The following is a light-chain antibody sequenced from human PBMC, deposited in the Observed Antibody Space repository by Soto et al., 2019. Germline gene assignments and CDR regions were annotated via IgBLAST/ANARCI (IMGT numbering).Light chain of an antibody. J-gene: IGKJ1*01. CDR3: QQYNSYSSWT. CDR1: QNIRSW. V-gene: IGKV1-5*01. Sequence: DIQMTQSPSTLSAAVGDRVTISCLASQNIRSWLAWYQQKPGRAPKLLIYDVSSLQSGVPSRFSGSASGTEFTLTISSLQPDDFATYYCQQYNSYSSWTFGQGTKVDI. CDR2: DVS.